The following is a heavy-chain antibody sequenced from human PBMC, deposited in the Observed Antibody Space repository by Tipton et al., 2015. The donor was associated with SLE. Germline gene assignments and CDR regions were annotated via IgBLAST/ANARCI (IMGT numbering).Heavy chain of an antibody. CDR2: IYHSGIT. Sequence: LRLSCTVSGGSIRSYYWTWIRQTPGKRLEWIAYIYHSGITNYNPSLQSRVTISVDRSRNQFSLKLSSVTAADTAVYYCARTEQGTGSYYRLVFEIWGQGPLVTVSS. CDR3: ARTEQGTGSYYRLVFEI. V-gene: IGHV4-59*12. J-gene: IGHJ4*02. CDR1: GGSIRSYY. D-gene: IGHD3-10*01.